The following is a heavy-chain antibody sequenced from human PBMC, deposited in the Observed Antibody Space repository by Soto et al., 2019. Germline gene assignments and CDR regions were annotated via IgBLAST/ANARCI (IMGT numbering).Heavy chain of an antibody. V-gene: IGHV3-15*07. Sequence: GGSLRLSCAASGFTFSNAWMNWVRQAPGKGLEWVGRIKSKTDGGTTDYAAPVKGRFTISRDDSKNTLSLQMNSVKTDDTAVYYCTTEVAWDTMVREPTYYYYYGMDVWGQGTTVTVSS. D-gene: IGHD3-10*01. J-gene: IGHJ6*02. CDR2: IKSKTDGGTT. CDR1: GFTFSNAW. CDR3: TTEVAWDTMVREPTYYYYYGMDV.